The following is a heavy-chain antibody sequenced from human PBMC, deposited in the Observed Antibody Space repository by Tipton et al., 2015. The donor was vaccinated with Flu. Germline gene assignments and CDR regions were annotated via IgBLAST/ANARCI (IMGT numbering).Heavy chain of an antibody. CDR1: GGSISSYY. CDR2: IYYSGST. J-gene: IGHJ3*02. CDR3: AREGAKSDYGDYGVDAFDI. D-gene: IGHD4-17*01. Sequence: TLSLTCTVSGGSISSYYWSWIRQPPGKGLEWIGYIYYSGSTNYNPSLKSRVTISVDTSKNQFSLKLSSVTAADTAVYYCAREGAKSDYGDYGVDAFDIWGQGTMVTVSS. V-gene: IGHV4-59*01.